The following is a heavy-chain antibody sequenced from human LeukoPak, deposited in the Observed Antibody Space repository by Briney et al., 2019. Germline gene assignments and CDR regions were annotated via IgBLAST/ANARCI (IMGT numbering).Heavy chain of an antibody. CDR1: GGSIRSSYYY. J-gene: IGHJ3*02. V-gene: IGHV4-39*07. Sequence: PSETLSLTCTVSGGSIRSSYYYWGWIRQPPGKGLEWIGSIYDSGSTYYNPSLKSRVTISVDTSKNQFSLKLSSVTAADTAVYYCARDSYYYDSSGYPDAFDIWGQGTMVTVSS. D-gene: IGHD3-22*01. CDR3: ARDSYYYDSSGYPDAFDI. CDR2: IYDSGST.